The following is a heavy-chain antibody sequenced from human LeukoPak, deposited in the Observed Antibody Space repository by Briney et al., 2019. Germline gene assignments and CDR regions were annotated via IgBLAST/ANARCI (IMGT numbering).Heavy chain of an antibody. D-gene: IGHD4-17*01. V-gene: IGHV3-7*01. CDR1: GFTFSSYW. Sequence: PGGSLRLSCAASGFTFSSYWMSWVRQAPGKGLEWVANIKQDGSEKYYVDSVKGRFTISRDNAKNSLYLQMNSLRAEDTAVYYCAKDAYFDPPTVTPDYWGQGTLVTVSS. CDR3: AKDAYFDPPTVTPDY. J-gene: IGHJ4*02. CDR2: IKQDGSEK.